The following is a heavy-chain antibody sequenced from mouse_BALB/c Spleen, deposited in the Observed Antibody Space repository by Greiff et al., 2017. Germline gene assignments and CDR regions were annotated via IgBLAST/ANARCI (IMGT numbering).Heavy chain of an antibody. CDR2: ISSGGGST. J-gene: IGHJ3*01. CDR3: AGIPSFAE. V-gene: IGHV5-12-1*01. CDR1: GFAFSSYD. Sequence: EVKVVESGGGLVKPGGSLKLSCAASGFAFSSYDMSWVRQTPEKRLEWVAYISSGGGSTYYPDTVKGRFTISRDNAKNTLYLQMSSLKSEDTAMYYCAGIPSFAEWGQGSRVTLSA.